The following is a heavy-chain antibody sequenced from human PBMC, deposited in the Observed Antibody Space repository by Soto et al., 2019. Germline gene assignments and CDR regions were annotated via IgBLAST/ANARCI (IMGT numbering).Heavy chain of an antibody. CDR2: INAGNGNT. D-gene: IGHD3-22*01. Sequence: GASVKVSCKASGYTFTTYGITWVRQAPGQRLEWMGWINAGNGNTKYSQKFQGRVTITRDTSASTAYMELSSLRSEDTAVYYCARAYYSDSSGYYDYWGQGTLVTVSS. J-gene: IGHJ4*02. V-gene: IGHV1-3*01. CDR3: ARAYYSDSSGYYDY. CDR1: GYTFTTYG.